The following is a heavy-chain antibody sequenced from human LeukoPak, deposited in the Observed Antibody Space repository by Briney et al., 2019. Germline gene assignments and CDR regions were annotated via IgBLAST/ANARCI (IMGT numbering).Heavy chain of an antibody. V-gene: IGHV4-39*01. CDR2: IYYSGST. CDR1: GGSISSSSYY. D-gene: IGHD4-11*01. J-gene: IGHJ3*02. CDR3: ARHGHYSNRDGDDAFDI. Sequence: SETLSLTCTVSGGSISSSSYYWGWIRQPPGKGLEWIGSIYYSGSTCYNPSLKSRVTISVDTSKNQFPLKLSSVTAADTAVYYCARHGHYSNRDGDDAFDIWGQGTMVTVSS.